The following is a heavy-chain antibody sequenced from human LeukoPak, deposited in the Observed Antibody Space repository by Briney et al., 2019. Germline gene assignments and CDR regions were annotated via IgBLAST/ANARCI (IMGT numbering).Heavy chain of an antibody. CDR2: ISAYNGNT. V-gene: IGHV1-18*01. Sequence: ASVKVSCKASGYTFTSYGISWVRQAPGQGLEWMGWISAYNGNTNYAQKLQGRVTMTTDTSTSTAYMELRSLRSDDTAVYYCARDAYDILTGDYYYGMDVWGQGTTVTVSS. CDR3: ARDAYDILTGDYYYGMDV. J-gene: IGHJ6*02. CDR1: GYTFTSYG. D-gene: IGHD3-9*01.